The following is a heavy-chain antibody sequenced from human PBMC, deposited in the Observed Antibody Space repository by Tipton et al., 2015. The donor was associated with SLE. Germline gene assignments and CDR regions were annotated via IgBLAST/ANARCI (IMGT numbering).Heavy chain of an antibody. D-gene: IGHD4-11*01. CDR3: ARQTTDY. Sequence: TLSLTCAVYGGSFSGYYWSWIRQPPGKGLEWIGEINHSGSTNYNPSLKSRVTISVDTSKNQFSLKLSSVTAADTAVYYCARQTTDYWGQGTTVTVSS. V-gene: IGHV4-34*01. CDR2: INHSGST. J-gene: IGHJ4*03. CDR1: GGSFSGYY.